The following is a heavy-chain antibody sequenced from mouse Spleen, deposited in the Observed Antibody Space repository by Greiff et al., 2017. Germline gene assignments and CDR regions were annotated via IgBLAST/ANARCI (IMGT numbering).Heavy chain of an antibody. CDR3: ARGRAWFAY. CDR2: IHPNSGST. CDR1: GYTFTSYW. J-gene: IGHJ3*01. V-gene: IGHV1-64*01. Sequence: QVQLKESGAELVKPGASVKLSCKASGYTFTSYWMHWVKQRPGQGLEWIGMIHPNSGSTNYNEKFKSKATLTVDKSSSTAYMQLSSLTSEDSAVYYCARGRAWFAYWGQGTLVTVSA.